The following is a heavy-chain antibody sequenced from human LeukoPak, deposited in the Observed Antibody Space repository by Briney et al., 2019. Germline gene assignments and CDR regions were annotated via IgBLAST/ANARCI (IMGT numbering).Heavy chain of an antibody. CDR2: ISSSSSYI. J-gene: IGHJ4*02. Sequence: GGSLRLSCAASGFTFSSYSMNWVRQAPGKGLEWVSSISSSSSYIYYADSVKGRFTISRDNAKKLLFLQMNSLRAEDTAVYYCARDLNLDFDYWGQGTLVTVSS. CDR1: GFTFSSYS. V-gene: IGHV3-21*01. CDR3: ARDLNLDFDY.